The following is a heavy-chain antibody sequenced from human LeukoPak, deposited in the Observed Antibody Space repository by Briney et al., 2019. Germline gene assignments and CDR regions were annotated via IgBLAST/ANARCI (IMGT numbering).Heavy chain of an antibody. CDR2: INPKSGGT. V-gene: IGHV1-2*02. J-gene: IGHJ4*02. CDR1: GYTLTGYY. Sequence: ASAKVSCKASGYTLTGYYMHWVPQAPGQGLWWMGWINPKSGGTNYAQKFQGRVAMTRDTYISTAYMELSRLRSDDTAVYYCARSCSSTTCYSDYWGEGALLTVFS. D-gene: IGHD6-13*01. CDR3: ARSCSSTTCYSDY.